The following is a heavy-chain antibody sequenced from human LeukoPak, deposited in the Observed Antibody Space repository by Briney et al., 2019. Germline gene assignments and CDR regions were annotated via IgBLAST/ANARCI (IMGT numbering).Heavy chain of an antibody. Sequence: GGSLRLSCAASGFAFSSYAMSWVRQAPGKGLEWVSGISASGGNTYYADSVKGRFTISRDNSKNTLFLQMSSLRVEDTAVYYCVKDLYYDNSGYYSGAFDYWGQGTLVTVSS. CDR2: ISASGGNT. CDR1: GFAFSSYA. J-gene: IGHJ4*02. CDR3: VKDLYYDNSGYYSGAFDY. V-gene: IGHV3-23*01. D-gene: IGHD3-22*01.